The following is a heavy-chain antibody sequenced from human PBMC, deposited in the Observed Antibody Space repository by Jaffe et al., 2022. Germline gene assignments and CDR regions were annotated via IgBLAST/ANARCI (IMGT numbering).Heavy chain of an antibody. CDR3: ARRGETRVAGHGGWFDP. V-gene: IGHV4-39*01. CDR1: GGSISSSPYY. CDR2: FYYSATT. Sequence: QVQLQQSGPGLVKPSETLSLTCTVSGGSISSSPYYWGWFRQPPGQGLEWIGTFYYSATTYYNPSLNSRATISIDTSNNQFSLKLSSVTAADTAVYYCARRGETRVAGHGGWFDPWGQGTLVTVSS. J-gene: IGHJ5*02. D-gene: IGHD6-19*01.